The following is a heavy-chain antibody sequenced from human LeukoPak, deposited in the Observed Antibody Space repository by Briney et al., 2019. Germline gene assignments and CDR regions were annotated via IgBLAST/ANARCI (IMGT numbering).Heavy chain of an antibody. J-gene: IGHJ4*02. V-gene: IGHV4-39*01. Sequence: SETLSLTCTSSGDSIATTTYYWAWIRQSPGRGLEWIANVFKSGNTYYSPSLKGRVTLSVDTSKNQFSLQLASVTASDTAVYYCARHLENTPGSGACGYFDNWGQGTLVTVSS. CDR3: ARHLENTPGSGACGYFDN. D-gene: IGHD2-15*01. CDR2: VFKSGNT. CDR1: GDSIATTTYY.